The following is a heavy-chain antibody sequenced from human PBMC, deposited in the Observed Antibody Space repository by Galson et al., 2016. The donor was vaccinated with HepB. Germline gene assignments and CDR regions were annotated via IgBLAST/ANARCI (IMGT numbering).Heavy chain of an antibody. V-gene: IGHV3-53*01. Sequence: SLRLSCAASGFSVSGKYMSWARQAPGKGLEWVSAIFRADATYYRDSVKGRFTITRDTSKNTLYLQMNNLRAEDASIYYCEGYSDPFDIWGQGTMVTVSS. D-gene: IGHD3-22*01. J-gene: IGHJ3*02. CDR3: EGYSDPFDI. CDR2: IFRADAT. CDR1: GFSVSGKY.